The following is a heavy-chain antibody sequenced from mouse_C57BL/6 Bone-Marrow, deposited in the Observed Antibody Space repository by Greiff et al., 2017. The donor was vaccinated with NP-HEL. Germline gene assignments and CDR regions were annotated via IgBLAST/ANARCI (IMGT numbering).Heavy chain of an antibody. V-gene: IGHV5-17*01. CDR1: GFTFSDYG. J-gene: IGHJ2*01. CDR3: ATSITTVVATGGY. Sequence: EVQLVESGGGLVKPGGSLKLSCAASGFTFSDYGMHWVRQAPEKGLEWVAYISSGSSTIYYADTVKGRSTISRDNAKNTLFLQMTSLRSEDTAMYYCATSITTVVATGGYWGQGTTLTVSS. CDR2: ISSGSSTI. D-gene: IGHD1-1*01.